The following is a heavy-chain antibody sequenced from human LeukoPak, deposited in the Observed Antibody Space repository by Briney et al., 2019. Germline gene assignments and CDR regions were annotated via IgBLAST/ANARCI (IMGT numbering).Heavy chain of an antibody. J-gene: IGHJ4*02. D-gene: IGHD1-1*01. Sequence: GGSLRLSGAASGFTFSDAWMNWVRQAPGKGLEWVGRIKSKSDGGTTDYAAPVKGRFTISRDGSKDTLYLQMNSLKTEDTAMYYCTTGKTDDYYFDYWGQGTLVTVSS. V-gene: IGHV3-15*07. CDR2: IKSKSDGGTT. CDR3: TTGKTDDYYFDY. CDR1: GFTFSDAW.